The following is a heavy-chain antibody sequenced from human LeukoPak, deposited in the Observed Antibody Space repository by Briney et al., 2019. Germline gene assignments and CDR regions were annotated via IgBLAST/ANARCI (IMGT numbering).Heavy chain of an antibody. CDR3: TRLAVATPGVDP. CDR2: ISSSGTTT. Sequence: PGGSLRLSCAASGFPFSSFEMYWVRQAPGKGLEWVSYISSSGTTTYYAHSVKGRFTISRDNAKNPLYLQMNSLRAEDTAVYYCTRLAVATPGVDPWGQGTLVIVSS. D-gene: IGHD5-12*01. J-gene: IGHJ5*02. CDR1: GFPFSSFE. V-gene: IGHV3-48*03.